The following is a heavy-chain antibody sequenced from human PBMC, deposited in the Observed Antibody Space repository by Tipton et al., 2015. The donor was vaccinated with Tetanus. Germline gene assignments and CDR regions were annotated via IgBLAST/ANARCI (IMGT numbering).Heavy chain of an antibody. CDR3: ARVGIRWYLDI. CDR2: IHKSGST. CDR1: GYSISRSHW. Sequence: GLVKPSDTLSLTCAVSGYSISRSHWWAWIRQPPGKGLEWIGHIHKSGSTYYNPSLKGRVTVSVDTSKNQYSLTVNSVTDVDTAVYYCARVGIRWYLDIWGSGTLVTVSS. J-gene: IGHJ2*01. D-gene: IGHD2-21*01. V-gene: IGHV4-28*01.